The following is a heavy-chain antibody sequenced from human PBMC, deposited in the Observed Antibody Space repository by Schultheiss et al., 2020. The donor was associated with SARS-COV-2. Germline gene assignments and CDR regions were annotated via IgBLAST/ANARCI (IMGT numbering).Heavy chain of an antibody. D-gene: IGHD2-21*02. CDR3: ARSDWELLSFDP. V-gene: IGHV4-4*09. CDR1: GGYIRSYF. CDR2: IYNSGTT. J-gene: IGHJ5*02. Sequence: LETLSLTCTVSGGYIRSYFWSWIRQPPGKGLEWIGYIYNSGTTSYNPSLQSRVTISVDTSKNRISLRLTSVTAADTAFYFCARSDWELLSFDPWGQGTLVTVSS.